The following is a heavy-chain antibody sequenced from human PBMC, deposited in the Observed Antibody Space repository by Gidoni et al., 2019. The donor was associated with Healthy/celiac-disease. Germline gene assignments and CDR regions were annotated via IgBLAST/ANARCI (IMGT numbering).Heavy chain of an antibody. Sequence: EVQLVESGGGLVQPGGSLRLSCAASGFTFSSYWMSWVRQAPGKGLEWVANIKQDGSEKYYVDSVKGRFTISRDNAKNSLYLQMNSLRAEDTAVYYCARDALYGSGSYYIRFFDYWGQGTLVTVSS. J-gene: IGHJ4*02. V-gene: IGHV3-7*01. CDR2: IKQDGSEK. D-gene: IGHD3-10*01. CDR3: ARDALYGSGSYYIRFFDY. CDR1: GFTFSSYW.